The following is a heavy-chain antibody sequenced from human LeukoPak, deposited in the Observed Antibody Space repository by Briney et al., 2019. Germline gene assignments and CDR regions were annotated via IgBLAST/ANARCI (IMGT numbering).Heavy chain of an antibody. V-gene: IGHV1-2*02. CDR2: INPDSGGT. Sequence: ASVKVSCKASGYTFTNYVISWVRQAPGQGLEWMGWINPDSGGTKYAQKFQGRVTMTRDTSINTAYMELSRLRSDDTAVYYCANAIFGADDAFDLWGQGTMVTVS. J-gene: IGHJ3*01. CDR3: ANAIFGADDAFDL. D-gene: IGHD3-3*01. CDR1: GYTFTNYV.